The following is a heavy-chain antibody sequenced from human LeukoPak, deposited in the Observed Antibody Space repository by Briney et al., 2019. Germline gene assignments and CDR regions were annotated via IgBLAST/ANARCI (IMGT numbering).Heavy chain of an antibody. V-gene: IGHV1-8*01. CDR3: ASARGYSSSWYWFDP. CDR1: GYTFTSYD. D-gene: IGHD6-13*01. CDR2: MNPNSGNT. J-gene: IGHJ5*02. Sequence: ASVKVSCKASGYTFTSYDINWVRQATGQGLEWVGWMNPNSGNTGYAQKFQGRVTMTRNTSISTAYMELSSLRSEDTAVYYCASARGYSSSWYWFDPWGQGTLVTVSS.